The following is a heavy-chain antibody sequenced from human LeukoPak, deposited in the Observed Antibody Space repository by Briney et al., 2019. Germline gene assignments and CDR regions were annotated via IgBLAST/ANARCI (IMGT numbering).Heavy chain of an antibody. D-gene: IGHD6-13*01. CDR1: GYTFTSYG. CDR3: ASHGSSWYSNWFDP. Sequence: ASVKVSCKASGYTFTSYGISWVRQAPGQGLEWMGWSSAYNGNTNYAQKLQGRVTMTTDTSTSTAYMELRSLRSDDTAVYYCASHGSSWYSNWFDPWGQGTLVTVSS. CDR2: SSAYNGNT. V-gene: IGHV1-18*01. J-gene: IGHJ5*02.